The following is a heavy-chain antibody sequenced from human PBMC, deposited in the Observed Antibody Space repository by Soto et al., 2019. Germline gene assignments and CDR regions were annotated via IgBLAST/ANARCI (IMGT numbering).Heavy chain of an antibody. CDR1: GDSFNDYY. V-gene: IGHV1-2*02. J-gene: IGHJ6*03. CDR3: ARESAGATATIDYHYFYKDV. D-gene: IGHD5-12*01. Sequence: VQLVQSGAEVKKPGASVKVSCKTSGDSFNDYYIHWVRQAPGQGLEWMGWINPNGGVTKYAQKFRGRVTVTRDTSIRTVYMERSSLRSDDTAVYYCARESAGATATIDYHYFYKDVWGKGTTVTVSS. CDR2: INPNGGVT.